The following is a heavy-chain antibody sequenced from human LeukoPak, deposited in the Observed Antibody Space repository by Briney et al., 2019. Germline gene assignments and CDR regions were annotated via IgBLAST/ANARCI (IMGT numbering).Heavy chain of an antibody. CDR3: ARAPITSPFYFDS. D-gene: IGHD2-2*01. V-gene: IGHV3-20*04. Sequence: PGGSLRLSCTASGFAFDEHGMSWVRQVPGKGLEWVSGINWSGGSTGYADPLRGRFIISRDNAKNSLYLQMDSLRAEDTALYYCARAPITSPFYFDSWGQGTLVTVSS. CDR2: INWSGGST. CDR1: GFAFDEHG. J-gene: IGHJ4*02.